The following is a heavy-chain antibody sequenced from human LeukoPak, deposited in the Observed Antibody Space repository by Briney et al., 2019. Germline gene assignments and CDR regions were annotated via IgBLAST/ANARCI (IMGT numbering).Heavy chain of an antibody. D-gene: IGHD3-9*01. CDR1: GYTFTDYY. CDR3: ARCALNGYYTNY. J-gene: IGHJ4*02. V-gene: IGHV1-2*02. CDR2: INPNGGGT. Sequence: ASVKVSCKTSGYTFTDYYLHWVRQAPGQGVEWMGWINPNGGGTNYPHKFQGRVTMPRDTSINTAYMELSSLRSDDTAVYYCARCALNGYYTNYWGQGTLVTVSS.